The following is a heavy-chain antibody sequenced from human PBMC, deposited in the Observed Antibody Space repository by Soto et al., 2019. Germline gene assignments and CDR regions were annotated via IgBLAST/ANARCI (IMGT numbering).Heavy chain of an antibody. D-gene: IGHD3-22*01. J-gene: IGHJ5*02. CDR2: IYYSGST. CDR1: EDSVSSYY. Sequence: SETLSLTCTDSEDSVSSYYWSWIRQPPGKGLEWIGYIYYSGSTNYNPSLKSRVTISVDTSKNQFSLKLSSVTAADTAVYYCAREESSGYYFYPWGQGTLVTVSS. CDR3: AREESSGYYFYP. V-gene: IGHV4-59*02.